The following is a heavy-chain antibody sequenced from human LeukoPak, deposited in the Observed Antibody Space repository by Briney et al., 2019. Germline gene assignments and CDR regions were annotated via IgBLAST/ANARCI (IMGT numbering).Heavy chain of an antibody. J-gene: IGHJ6*03. CDR2: ISSSGST. CDR3: ARTEESGYNYGYFGYYYYMDV. V-gene: IGHV4-61*02. CDR1: GDSISSGDYY. D-gene: IGHD5-18*01. Sequence: SETLSLTCTVSGDSISSGDYYWSWIRQPAGKGLEWIGRISSSGSTNYNPSLKSRVTISVDTSKNQVSLKLTSVTAADTAVYYCARTEESGYNYGYFGYYYYMDVWGKGTTVTVSS.